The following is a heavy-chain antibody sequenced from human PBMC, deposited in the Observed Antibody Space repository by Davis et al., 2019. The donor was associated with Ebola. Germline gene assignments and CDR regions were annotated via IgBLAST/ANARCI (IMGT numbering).Heavy chain of an antibody. CDR3: ARGKSDFLLDWFDP. J-gene: IGHJ5*02. V-gene: IGHV3-23*01. CDR1: GFIFGDHS. CDR2: ILGSGSGT. Sequence: PGGSLRLSCAGSGFIFGDHSMTWVRQAPGKGPEWVSTILGSGSGTYYADSVKGRLTISRDNSRDTLYLLMNSLRAEDTAIYYCARGKSDFLLDWFDPWGQGTLVTVSS. D-gene: IGHD2-21*02.